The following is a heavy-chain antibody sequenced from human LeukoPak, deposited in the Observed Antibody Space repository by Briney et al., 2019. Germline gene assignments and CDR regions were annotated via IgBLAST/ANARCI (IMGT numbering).Heavy chain of an antibody. V-gene: IGHV4-31*03. J-gene: IGHJ4*02. CDR2: IYYSGST. Sequence: SQTLSLTCTVSGGSISSGGYYWSWIRQHPGKGLEWIGYIYYSGSTYYNPSLKSRVTISVDTSKNQFSLKLSSVTAAGTAVYYCARDGPSYDSSGYYFWGQGTLVTVSS. D-gene: IGHD3-22*01. CDR3: ARDGPSYDSSGYYF. CDR1: GGSISSGGYY.